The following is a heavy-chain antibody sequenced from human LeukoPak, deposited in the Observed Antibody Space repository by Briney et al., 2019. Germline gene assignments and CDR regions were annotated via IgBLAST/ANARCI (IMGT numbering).Heavy chain of an antibody. J-gene: IGHJ2*01. Sequence: GGSLRLSCAASGFTFSSYAMSWVRQAPGKGLEWVSAIGTAGDPYYPGSVKGRFTISRENAKDSLYLQMNSLRAGDTAVYYCARGAQGPYWYFDLWGRGTLVTVSS. CDR2: IGTAGDP. CDR3: ARGAQGPYWYFDL. V-gene: IGHV3-13*05. CDR1: GFTFSSYA.